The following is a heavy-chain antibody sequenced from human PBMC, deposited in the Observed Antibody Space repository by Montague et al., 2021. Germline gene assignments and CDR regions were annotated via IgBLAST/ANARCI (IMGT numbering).Heavy chain of an antibody. CDR2: ISGGGGNT. J-gene: IGHJ4*02. CDR3: AKGPYDDGSYLLHFES. Sequence: SLRLSCAASGFSFNYYAMAWVRQAPGKGLEWVSAISGGGGNTYYADSVKGRFTISRDSSESTVFLQMNSLRVEDSAVYYSAKGPYDDGSYLLHFESWGQGTLVTVSS. V-gene: IGHV3-23*01. D-gene: IGHD1-26*01. CDR1: GFSFNYYA.